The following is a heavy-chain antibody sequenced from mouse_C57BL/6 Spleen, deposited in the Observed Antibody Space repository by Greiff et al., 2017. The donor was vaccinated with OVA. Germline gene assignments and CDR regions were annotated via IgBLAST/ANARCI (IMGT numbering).Heavy chain of an antibody. CDR3: AISFITTVVEGAMDY. CDR1: GYAFTNYL. D-gene: IGHD1-1*01. Sequence: VKLMESGAELVRPGTSVKVSCKASGYAFTNYLIEWVKQRPGQGLEWIGVINPGSGGTNYNEKFKGKATLTADKSSSTAYMQLSSLTSEDSAVYFCAISFITTVVEGAMDYWGQGTSVTVSS. V-gene: IGHV1-54*01. CDR2: INPGSGGT. J-gene: IGHJ4*01.